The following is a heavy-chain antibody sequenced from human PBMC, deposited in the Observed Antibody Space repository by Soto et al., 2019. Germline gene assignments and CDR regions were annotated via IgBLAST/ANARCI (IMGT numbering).Heavy chain of an antibody. CDR1: GGTFSNYA. CDR2: IILPFGTP. D-gene: IGHD4-17*01. CDR3: ARGPDYEGYFDY. J-gene: IGHJ4*02. Sequence: QVRLVQSGAEVKKPGSSVKVSCKASGGTFSNYAIAWLRQAPGQGLEWMGGIILPFGTPNYAQKFQGRVTISADESMTTACMEMSGLTSEDTAVYYCARGPDYEGYFDYWGRGTLVTVSS. V-gene: IGHV1-69*12.